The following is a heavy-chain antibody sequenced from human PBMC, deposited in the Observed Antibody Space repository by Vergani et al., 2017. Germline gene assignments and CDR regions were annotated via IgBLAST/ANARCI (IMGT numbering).Heavy chain of an antibody. CDR2: INTNTGNP. V-gene: IGHV7-4-1*02. CDR1: RYTFTSYA. J-gene: IGHJ3*02. D-gene: IGHD3-10*01. Sequence: QVQLVQSGSELKKPGASVKVSCKASRYTFTSYAMNWVRQAPGQGLEWMGWINTNTGNPTYAQGFTGRFVFSLDTSVSTAYLQISNLKAEDTAVYYCARDLTYYYGSGSYWSAFDIWGQGTMVTVSS. CDR3: ARDLTYYYGSGSYWSAFDI.